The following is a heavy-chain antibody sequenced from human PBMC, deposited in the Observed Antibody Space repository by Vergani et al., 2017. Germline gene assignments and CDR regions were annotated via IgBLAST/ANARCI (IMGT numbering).Heavy chain of an antibody. J-gene: IGHJ3*02. D-gene: IGHD5-24*01. Sequence: QVQLVESGGGLVKPGGSLRLSCAASGFSFSDHYMTWIRQAPGKGLELVSYISNSGNTIEYADSVKGRFSISRDNAKGSLFLQMDSLRAEDTAVYYCARDHRDYNNYPGTFDIWGQGSMVTVSS. CDR2: ISNSGNTI. CDR1: GFSFSDHY. CDR3: ARDHRDYNNYPGTFDI. V-gene: IGHV3-11*01.